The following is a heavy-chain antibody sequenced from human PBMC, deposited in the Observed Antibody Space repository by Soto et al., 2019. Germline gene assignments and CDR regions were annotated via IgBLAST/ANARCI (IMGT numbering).Heavy chain of an antibody. CDR2: INHSGST. D-gene: IGHD1-7*01. CDR1: GGCFSGYD. V-gene: IGHV4-34*01. CDR3: ARGRGWNYLLYYYYYGMDL. Sequence: VQLQQWGAGLLKPSETLSLTCAVSGGCFSGYDWSWIRQPPGKGLEWIWEINHSGSTNSNPSLKSRVTISVDPSKSLFSLKLGSVTAADTAVHYCARGRGWNYLLYYYYYGMDLWGQGTTVTVSS. J-gene: IGHJ6*02.